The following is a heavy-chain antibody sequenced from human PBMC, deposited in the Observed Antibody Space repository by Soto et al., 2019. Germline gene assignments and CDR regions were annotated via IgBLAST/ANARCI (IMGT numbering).Heavy chain of an antibody. D-gene: IGHD6-13*01. V-gene: IGHV4-34*01. CDR3: ARAPGIAAAGNVYWFDP. CDR1: GGSFSGYY. CDR2: INHSGST. J-gene: IGHJ5*02. Sequence: TSETLSLTCAVYGGSFSGYYWSWIRQPPGKGLEWIGEINHSGSTNYNPSLKSRVTISVDTSKNQFSLKLSSVTAADTAVYYCARAPGIAAAGNVYWFDPWGQGTLVTVSS.